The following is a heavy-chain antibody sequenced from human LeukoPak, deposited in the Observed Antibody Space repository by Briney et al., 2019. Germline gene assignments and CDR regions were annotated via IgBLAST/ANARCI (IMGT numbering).Heavy chain of an antibody. J-gene: IGHJ3*02. Sequence: SVKVSCKASGGTFSSYAISWVRQAPGQGLEWMGRIIPILGIANYAQKFQGRVTITADKSTSTAYMELSSLRSEDTAVYYCARALCSGGSCYPISDAFDIWGQGTMVTVSS. CDR2: IIPILGIA. CDR1: GGTFSSYA. V-gene: IGHV1-69*04. D-gene: IGHD2-15*01. CDR3: ARALCSGGSCYPISDAFDI.